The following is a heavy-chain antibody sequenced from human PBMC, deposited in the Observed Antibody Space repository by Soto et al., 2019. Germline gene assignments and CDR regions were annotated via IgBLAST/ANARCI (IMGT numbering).Heavy chain of an antibody. CDR1: GFTFSSYA. J-gene: IGHJ5*02. Sequence: EVQLLESGGGLVQPGGSLRLSCAASGFTFSSYAMSWVRQAPGKGLEWVSAISGSGGSTYYADSVKGRFTISRDKSKHPLYLQMNSLRAEDTAVYYCANQASRLRGIPWGQGTLGTVSS. V-gene: IGHV3-23*01. D-gene: IGHD4-17*01. CDR2: ISGSGGST. CDR3: ANQASRLRGIP.